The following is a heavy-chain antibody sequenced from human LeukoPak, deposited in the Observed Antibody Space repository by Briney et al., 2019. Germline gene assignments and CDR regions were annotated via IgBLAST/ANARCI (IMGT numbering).Heavy chain of an antibody. Sequence: SETLSLTCTVSGGSISSYYWSWIRQPPGKGLEWIGYIYYSGSTNYNPSLKSRVTISVDTSKNQFSLKLSSVTAADTAVYYCAREAIGAVAGNNWGQGTLVTVSS. CDR3: AREAIGAVAGNN. D-gene: IGHD6-19*01. J-gene: IGHJ4*02. CDR2: IYYSGST. CDR1: GGSISSYY. V-gene: IGHV4-59*12.